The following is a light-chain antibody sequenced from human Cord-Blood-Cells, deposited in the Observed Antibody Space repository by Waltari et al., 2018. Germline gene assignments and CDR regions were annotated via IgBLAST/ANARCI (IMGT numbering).Light chain of an antibody. J-gene: IGKJ2*01. CDR1: QSVFYSSNNKNY. V-gene: IGKV4-1*01. CDR2: WAS. Sequence: DIVLTQSPGTLSVSLGERAIITCKASQSVFYSSNNKNYLAWYQQKPGQSPKLLIYWASTRESGVPDRFSGSGSGTDFTLTISSLQAEDVAVYYCQQYYSTPYTFGQGTKLEIK. CDR3: QQYYSTPYT.